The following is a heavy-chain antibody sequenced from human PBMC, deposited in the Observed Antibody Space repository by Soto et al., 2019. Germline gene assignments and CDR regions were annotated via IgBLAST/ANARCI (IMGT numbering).Heavy chain of an antibody. CDR2: IYYSGST. Sequence: XETLSLTCTVSGGSVSSGSYYWSWIRQPPGKGLEWIGYIYYSGSTNYNPSLKSRVTISVDTSKNQFSLKLSSVTAADTAVYYCARLFGSTYDFWSGYSGHFDYWGQGTLVTVS. CDR3: ARLFGSTYDFWSGYSGHFDY. V-gene: IGHV4-61*01. CDR1: GGSVSSGSYY. J-gene: IGHJ4*02. D-gene: IGHD3-3*01.